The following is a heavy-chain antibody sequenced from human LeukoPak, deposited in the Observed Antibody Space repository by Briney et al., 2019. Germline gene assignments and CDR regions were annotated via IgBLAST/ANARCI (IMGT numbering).Heavy chain of an antibody. CDR2: ISGSGGST. Sequence: GESLRLSCAASGFTFSSYAMSWVRQAPGKGLEWVSAISGSGGSTYYADSVKGRFTISRDNSKNTLYLQMNSLRAEDTAVYYCAKDPLLSSSWSVSLSYWGQGTLVTVSS. D-gene: IGHD6-13*01. J-gene: IGHJ4*02. CDR3: AKDPLLSSSWSVSLSY. V-gene: IGHV3-23*01. CDR1: GFTFSSYA.